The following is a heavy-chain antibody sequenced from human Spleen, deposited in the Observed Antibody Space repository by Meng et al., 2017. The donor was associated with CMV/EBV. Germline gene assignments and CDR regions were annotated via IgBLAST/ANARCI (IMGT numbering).Heavy chain of an antibody. CDR3: ARGGIVGEFDY. J-gene: IGHJ4*02. CDR2: TYYMSKWYN. Sequence: QGELHQSAPGRVDPPLTLPRTSSVSGNSVSSNSAARNWIRQAPSGGLEGLGRTYYMSKWYNDYAVSVKSRITINPDTSKNQFSLQLNSVTPEDTAVYYCARGGIVGEFDYWGQGTLVTVSS. CDR1: GNSVSSNSAA. V-gene: IGHV6-1*01. D-gene: IGHD1-26*01.